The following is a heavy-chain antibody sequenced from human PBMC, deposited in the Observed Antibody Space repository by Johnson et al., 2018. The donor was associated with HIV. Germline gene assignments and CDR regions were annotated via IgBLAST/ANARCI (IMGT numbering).Heavy chain of an antibody. D-gene: IGHD3-3*01. CDR1: GFTFDDYG. J-gene: IGHJ3*02. CDR2: LNWNGGNT. CDR3: ARARIGVRPAGVFDM. Sequence: VQLVESGGGVVRPGGSLRLSCAASGFTFDDYGLSWVRQAPGKGLEWVSGLNWNGGNTGYADSVKGRFTISRDNAKNTLYLQMTSLRAEDAALYSCARARIGVRPAGVFDMWGQGTRVTVSS. V-gene: IGHV3-20*04.